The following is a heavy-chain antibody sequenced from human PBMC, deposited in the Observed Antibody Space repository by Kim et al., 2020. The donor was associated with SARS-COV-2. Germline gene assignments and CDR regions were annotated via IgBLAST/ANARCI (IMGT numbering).Heavy chain of an antibody. CDR3: ARLVDIVATYFDY. J-gene: IGHJ4*02. V-gene: IGHV5-51*01. D-gene: IGHD5-12*01. Sequence: SPPFPGQVTISADKSISTAYLQWSRLKASDTAMYYCARLVDIVATYFDYWGQGTLVTVSS.